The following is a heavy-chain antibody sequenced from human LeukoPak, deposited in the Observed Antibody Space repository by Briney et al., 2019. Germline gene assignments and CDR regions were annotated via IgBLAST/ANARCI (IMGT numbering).Heavy chain of an antibody. J-gene: IGHJ4*02. D-gene: IGHD6-19*01. V-gene: IGHV3-21*01. CDR2: ISSSSSYI. CDR3: ARRAYSSGWCVDY. Sequence: GGSLRLSCAASGFTFSSYSMNWVRQAPGKGLEWVSSISSSSSYIYYADSVKGRFTISRDNAKNSLYLQMNSLRAEDTAVYYCARRAYSSGWCVDYWGQGTLVTVSS. CDR1: GFTFSSYS.